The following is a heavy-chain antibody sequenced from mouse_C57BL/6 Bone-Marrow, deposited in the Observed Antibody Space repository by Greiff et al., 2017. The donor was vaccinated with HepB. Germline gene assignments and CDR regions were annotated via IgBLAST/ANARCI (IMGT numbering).Heavy chain of an antibody. D-gene: IGHD2-1*01. CDR1: GFTFSSYA. J-gene: IGHJ3*01. CDR2: ISDGGSYT. V-gene: IGHV5-4*01. Sequence: DVHLVESGGGLVKPGGSLKLSCAASGFTFSSYAMSWVRQTPEKRLEWVATISDGGSYTYYPDNVKGRFTISRDNAKNNLYLQMSHLKSEDTAMYYCASLYHRTHWGQGTLVTVSA. CDR3: ASLYHRTH.